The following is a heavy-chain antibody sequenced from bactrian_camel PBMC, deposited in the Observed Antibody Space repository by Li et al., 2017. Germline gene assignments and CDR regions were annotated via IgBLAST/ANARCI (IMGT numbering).Heavy chain of an antibody. CDR2: ISPDGSS. V-gene: IGHV3S53*01. J-gene: IGHJ4*01. CDR1: GFLSHDCH. CDR3: AKNLKLAADNY. Sequence: VQLVESGGGSVQTGGSLRLSCTAPGFLSHDCHIEYDRQATGKQREYVSSISPDGSSTYRSTVKGRFTISRDNTKNTVYLQMNSLKPEDTAVYYCAKNLKLAADNYWGQGTQVTVS.